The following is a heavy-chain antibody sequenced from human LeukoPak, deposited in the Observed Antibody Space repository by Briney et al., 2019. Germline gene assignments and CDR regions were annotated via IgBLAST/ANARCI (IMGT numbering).Heavy chain of an antibody. CDR2: IYYSGST. CDR1: GGSISSGSYY. V-gene: IGHV4-30-4*08. D-gene: IGHD2-2*01. Sequence: SQTLSLTCTVSGGSISSGSYYWSWIRQPAGKGLEWIGYIYYSGSTYYNPSLKSRVTISVDTSKNQFSLKLSSVTAADTAVYYCASGDCSSTSCFGFDAFDIWGQGTMVTVSS. CDR3: ASGDCSSTSCFGFDAFDI. J-gene: IGHJ3*02.